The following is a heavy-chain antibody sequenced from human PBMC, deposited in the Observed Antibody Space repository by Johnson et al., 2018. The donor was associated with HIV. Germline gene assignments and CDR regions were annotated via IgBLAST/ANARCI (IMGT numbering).Heavy chain of an antibody. CDR1: GFTFSSYW. J-gene: IGHJ3*02. CDR2: IKQDGSEK. D-gene: IGHD3-9*01. CDR3: VREEGNEILTRGDAFDI. V-gene: IGHV3-7*01. Sequence: EVQLVESGGGVVQPGRSLRLSCAASGFTFSSYWMSWVRQAPGKGLEWVANIKQDGSEKYYVDSVKGRFTISRDNAKNSLYLQMNSLRAEDTAVYYCVREEGNEILTRGDAFDIWGQGTLVTVSS.